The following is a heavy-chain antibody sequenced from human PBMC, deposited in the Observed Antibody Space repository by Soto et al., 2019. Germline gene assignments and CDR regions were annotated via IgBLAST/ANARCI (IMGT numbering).Heavy chain of an antibody. D-gene: IGHD3-10*01. CDR3: ARGSGYGSGSYYLVPPHNWFDP. V-gene: IGHV1-3*01. J-gene: IGHJ5*02. Sequence: ASVKVSCKASGYTFTSYAMHWVRQAPGQRLEWMGWINAGNGNTKYSQKFQGRVTITRDTSASTAYMELSSLRSEDTAVYYCARGSGYGSGSYYLVPPHNWFDPWGQGTLVTVSS. CDR2: INAGNGNT. CDR1: GYTFTSYA.